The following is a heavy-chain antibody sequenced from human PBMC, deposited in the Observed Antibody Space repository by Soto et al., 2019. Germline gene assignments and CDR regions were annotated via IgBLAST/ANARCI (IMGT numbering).Heavy chain of an antibody. D-gene: IGHD6-13*01. CDR2: MNPNSGNT. CDR3: ASSFLSSSWYDAFDI. V-gene: IGHV1-8*01. CDR1: GYTFTSYD. Sequence: ASVKVSCKASGYTFTSYDINWVRQAPGQGLEWMGWMNPNSGNTGYAQKFQGRVTMTRNTSISTAYMELSSLRSEDTAVYYCASSFLSSSWYDAFDIWGQGTMVTVSS. J-gene: IGHJ3*02.